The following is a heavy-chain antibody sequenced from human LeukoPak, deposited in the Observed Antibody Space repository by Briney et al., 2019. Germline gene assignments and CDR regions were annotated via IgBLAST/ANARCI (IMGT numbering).Heavy chain of an antibody. D-gene: IGHD2-2*01. V-gene: IGHV1-18*04. CDR1: GYTFTSYG. Sequence: ASVKLSCTASGYTFTSYGMSWVRQAPGQGLEWMGRISGYNGNTNYAQKLQGRVTITTDTSTSTAYMELRSLRSDDTAVYYCARDVDIVVVLAAMDDDAFDIWGQGTMVTVSS. CDR2: ISGYNGNT. J-gene: IGHJ3*02. CDR3: ARDVDIVVVLAAMDDDAFDI.